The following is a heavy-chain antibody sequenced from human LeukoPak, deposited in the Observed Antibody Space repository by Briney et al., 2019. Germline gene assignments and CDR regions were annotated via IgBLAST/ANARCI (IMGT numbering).Heavy chain of an antibody. CDR2: ISGNNDNP. CDR1: SYTFSNFG. J-gene: IGHJ4*02. V-gene: IGHV1-18*01. Sequence: ASVKVSCKASSYTFSNFGINWVRPAPGQGLEWMGWISGNNDNPNYGQKFQGRFALTTDSSTSTAYMELRNLRSDDTAVYFCARDGTSTDDYWGQGTLVTVSS. CDR3: ARDGTSTDDY. D-gene: IGHD4-17*01.